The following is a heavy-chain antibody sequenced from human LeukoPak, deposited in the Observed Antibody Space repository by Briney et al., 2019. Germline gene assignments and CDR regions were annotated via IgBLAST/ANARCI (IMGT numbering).Heavy chain of an antibody. CDR3: AKDGDSSDLGAYYFDY. D-gene: IGHD3-22*01. CDR2: MYYSGST. Sequence: ASETLSLTCTVSGGSISSYYWSWIRQPPGKGLEWIGYMYYSGSTNYNPSLKSRVTISVDMSKNQVSLKLSSATAADTAVYYCAKDGDSSDLGAYYFDYWGQGTLVTVSS. J-gene: IGHJ4*02. V-gene: IGHV4-59*12. CDR1: GGSISSYY.